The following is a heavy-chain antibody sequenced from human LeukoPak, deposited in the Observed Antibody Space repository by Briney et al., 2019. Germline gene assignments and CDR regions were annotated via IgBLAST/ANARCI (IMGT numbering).Heavy chain of an antibody. Sequence: GGSLRLSCAASGFTFSSYGMHWVRQAPGKGLEWVAVISYDGSNKYYADSVKGRFTISRNNSKNTLYLQMNSLRAEDTAVYYCAKDINSYGTPYFDYWGQGTLVTASS. J-gene: IGHJ4*02. CDR1: GFTFSSYG. V-gene: IGHV3-30*18. D-gene: IGHD5-18*01. CDR3: AKDINSYGTPYFDY. CDR2: ISYDGSNK.